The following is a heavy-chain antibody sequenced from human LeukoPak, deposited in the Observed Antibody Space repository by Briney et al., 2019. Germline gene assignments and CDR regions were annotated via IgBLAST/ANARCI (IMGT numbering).Heavy chain of an antibody. CDR3: AKDQNIGATIGIDY. V-gene: IGHV3-30*02. CDR1: GFTFSSYG. J-gene: IGHJ4*02. Sequence: GGSLRLSCAASGFTFSSYGMHWVRQAPGKGLEWVAFIRYDGSNKYYADSVKGRFTISRDNSKNTLYLQMNSLRAEDTAVYYCAKDQNIGATIGIDYWGQGTLVTVSS. D-gene: IGHD5-24*01. CDR2: IRYDGSNK.